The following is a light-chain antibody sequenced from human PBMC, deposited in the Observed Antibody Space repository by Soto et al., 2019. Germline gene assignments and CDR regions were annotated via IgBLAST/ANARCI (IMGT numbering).Light chain of an antibody. J-gene: IGKJ3*01. Sequence: EIVLTQSPGTLSLSPGERATLSCRASHSISGRHLAWYQHKPGQAPRLLISDVSTMAPGIPDRFTGSGSGTDFTLTISSLEPQDFAVYYCQQFGGSPVFTFGPGTKVEIK. CDR2: DVS. CDR1: HSISGRH. V-gene: IGKV3-20*01. CDR3: QQFGGSPVFT.